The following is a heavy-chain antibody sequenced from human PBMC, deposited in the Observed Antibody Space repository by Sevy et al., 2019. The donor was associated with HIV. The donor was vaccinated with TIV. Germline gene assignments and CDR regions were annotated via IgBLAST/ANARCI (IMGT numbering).Heavy chain of an antibody. CDR2: ISYDGSNK. CDR1: GFTFSSYG. Sequence: GGSLRLSCAASGFTFSSYGMHWVRQAPGKGLEWVAVISYDGSNKYYAYSVKGRFTISRDNSKNMPYLQMNSLRAEDTAVYYCAKGSAAAGTNWVDPWGQGTLVTVSS. D-gene: IGHD6-13*01. V-gene: IGHV3-30*18. CDR3: AKGSAAAGTNWVDP. J-gene: IGHJ5*02.